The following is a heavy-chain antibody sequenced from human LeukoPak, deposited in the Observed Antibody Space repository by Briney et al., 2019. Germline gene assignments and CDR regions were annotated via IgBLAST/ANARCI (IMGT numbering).Heavy chain of an antibody. Sequence: WGALRLSCAGSGFTLCRYLVSLVRPGPGEGVGWLANINEDGSGRFYVDSVKGRLTISRDNAKNSLFLQMNSLRAEDTAVYYCARAAGGTSRGYWGQGTLVTVSS. D-gene: IGHD1-26*01. J-gene: IGHJ4*02. V-gene: IGHV3-7*01. CDR1: GFTLCRYL. CDR3: ARAAGGTSRGY. CDR2: INEDGSGR.